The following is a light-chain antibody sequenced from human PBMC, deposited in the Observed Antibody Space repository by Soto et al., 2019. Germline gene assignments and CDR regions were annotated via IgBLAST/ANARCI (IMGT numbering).Light chain of an antibody. CDR2: EVS. Sequence: QSALTQPASVSGSPGQLITISCTGTSSDVGGYNYVSWYQQHPGKAPKLMIYEVSNRPSGVSNRFCGSKSGNTASLTISGLQAEDEADYYCSSYTSSSTRVFGGGTKLTVL. CDR3: SSYTSSSTRV. J-gene: IGLJ3*02. V-gene: IGLV2-14*01. CDR1: SSDVGGYNY.